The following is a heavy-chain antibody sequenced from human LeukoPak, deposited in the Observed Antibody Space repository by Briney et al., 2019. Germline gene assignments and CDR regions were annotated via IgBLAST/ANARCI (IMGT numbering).Heavy chain of an antibody. CDR1: GGSISSYY. CDR2: IYYSGST. J-gene: IGHJ4*02. D-gene: IGHD2/OR15-2a*01. Sequence: TSETLSLTCTVSGGSISSYYWSWIRQPPGKGLEWIGYIYYSGSTNYNPSLKSRVTISVDTSKNQFSLKLSSVTAADTAVYYCARLHPIGYWGQGTLVTVSS. V-gene: IGHV4-59*08. CDR3: ARLHPIGY.